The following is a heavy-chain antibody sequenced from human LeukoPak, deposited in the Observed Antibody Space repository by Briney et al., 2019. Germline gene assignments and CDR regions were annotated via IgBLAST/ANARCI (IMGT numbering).Heavy chain of an antibody. D-gene: IGHD3-22*01. J-gene: IGHJ4*02. Sequence: GGSLRLSCAASGFTFSSYAMSWVRQAPGKGLEWVSAISGSGGSTYYADSVKGRFTISRDNSKNTLYLQMNSLRAEDTAVYYCAKAHPALDYYDGSGYYSGLGYWGQGTLVTVSS. CDR1: GFTFSSYA. CDR3: AKAHPALDYYDGSGYYSGLGY. V-gene: IGHV3-23*01. CDR2: ISGSGGST.